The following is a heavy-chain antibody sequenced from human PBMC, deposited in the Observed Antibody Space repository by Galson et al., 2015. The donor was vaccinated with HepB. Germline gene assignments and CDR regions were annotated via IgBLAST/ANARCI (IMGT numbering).Heavy chain of an antibody. Sequence: SLRLSCAASGFTFSAYAMHWVRQAPGKGLEWVSSISSSSTTIYYADSVKGRFTISRDNAKNSLYLQMNSLRDEDTAVYYCARGDYVFDYWGQGTLVTVSS. CDR3: ARGDYVFDY. V-gene: IGHV3-48*02. D-gene: IGHD4-17*01. CDR2: ISSSSTTI. J-gene: IGHJ4*02. CDR1: GFTFSAYA.